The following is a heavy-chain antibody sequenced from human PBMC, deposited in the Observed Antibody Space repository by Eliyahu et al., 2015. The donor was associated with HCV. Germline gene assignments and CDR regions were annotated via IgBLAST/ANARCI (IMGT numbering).Heavy chain of an antibody. CDR2: IIPILGIA. V-gene: IGHV1-69*04. CDR3: ARVGRYTPALHDAFDI. Sequence: QVQLVQSGAEVKKPGSSVKVSCKASGGTFSSYAISWVRQAPGQGLEWMGRIIPILGIANYAQKFQGRVTITADKSTSTAYMELSSLRSEDTAVYYCARVGRYTPALHDAFDIWGQGTMVTVSS. CDR1: GGTFSSYA. D-gene: IGHD3-10*01. J-gene: IGHJ3*02.